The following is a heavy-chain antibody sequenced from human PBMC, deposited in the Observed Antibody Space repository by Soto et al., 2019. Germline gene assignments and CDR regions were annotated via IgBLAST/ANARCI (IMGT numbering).Heavy chain of an antibody. D-gene: IGHD5-12*01. CDR1: GGTFSSYT. V-gene: IGHV1-69*02. CDR2: IIPILGIA. J-gene: IGHJ4*02. CDR3: ASAIRYSGYDLYYFDY. Sequence: QVQLVQSGAEVKKPGSSVKVSCKASGGTFSSYTISWVRQAPGQGLEWMGRIIPILGIANYAQKFQGRVTITXXKXTXXAYMELSSLRSEDTAVYYCASAIRYSGYDLYYFDYWGQGTLVTVSS.